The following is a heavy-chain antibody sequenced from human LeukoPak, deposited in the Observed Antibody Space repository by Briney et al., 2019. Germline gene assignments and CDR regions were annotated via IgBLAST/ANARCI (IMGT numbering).Heavy chain of an antibody. Sequence: PSETLSLTCAVYGGSFSGYYWSWIRQPPGKGLEWIGEIDHSGNTNYNPSLKSRVTISVDTSKNHFSLKLSSVTAADTAVYYCATYSSSSNIFDYWGQGTLVTVSS. V-gene: IGHV4-34*01. CDR3: ATYSSSSNIFDY. D-gene: IGHD6-6*01. J-gene: IGHJ4*02. CDR2: IDHSGNT. CDR1: GGSFSGYY.